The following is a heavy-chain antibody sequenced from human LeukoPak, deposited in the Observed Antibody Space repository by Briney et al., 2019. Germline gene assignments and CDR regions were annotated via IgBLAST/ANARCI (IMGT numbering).Heavy chain of an antibody. V-gene: IGHV1-69*13. CDR3: ARDGYYYDSSGYYYYQGDAFDI. Sequence: SVKVSCKASGGTFSSYAISWVRQAPGQGLEWMGGIIPIFGTANYAQKFQGRVTITADESTSTAYMELSSLRSEDTAVYYCARDGYYYDSSGYYYYQGDAFDIWGQGTMVTVSS. D-gene: IGHD3-22*01. CDR1: GGTFSSYA. CDR2: IIPIFGTA. J-gene: IGHJ3*02.